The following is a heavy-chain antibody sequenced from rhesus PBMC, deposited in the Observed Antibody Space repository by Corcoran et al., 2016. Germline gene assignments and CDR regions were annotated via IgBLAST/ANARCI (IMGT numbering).Heavy chain of an antibody. CDR3: ARAGVGGYYFDY. V-gene: IGHV1-111*02. D-gene: IGHD2-39*01. Sequence: EVQLVQPGAEVKKPGASVKISCKASGYTSTDYYLHWVRQAPGNGLDWMGHVDPENGEAKHAQKFQDGFTITADVSTDTAYMELSSLRSEDTAVYYCARAGVGGYYFDYWGQGVLVTVSS. CDR1: GYTSTDYY. J-gene: IGHJ4*01. CDR2: VDPENGEA.